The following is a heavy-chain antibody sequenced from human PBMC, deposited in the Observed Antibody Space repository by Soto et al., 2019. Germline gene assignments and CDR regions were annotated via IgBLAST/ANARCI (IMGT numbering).Heavy chain of an antibody. V-gene: IGHV1-69*13. D-gene: IGHD4-17*01. J-gene: IGHJ4*02. CDR3: ARELDPYYGGKSLSLDY. CDR1: GGSFSTYG. Sequence: QVQLVQSGAEVKKPGSSVKVSCKASGGSFSTYGINWVRLAPGQGLEWMGGIIPKCGTTNYAQKFRGRVTITADEATNTAYMELNYLRSEDTAVYFCARELDPYYGGKSLSLDYWGQGTLVTVSS. CDR2: IIPKCGTT.